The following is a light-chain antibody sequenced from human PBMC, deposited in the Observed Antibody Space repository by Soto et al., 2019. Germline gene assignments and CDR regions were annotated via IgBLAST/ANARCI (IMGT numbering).Light chain of an antibody. CDR3: QQYNNWPLIT. CDR1: QSLSNS. Sequence: EIVLTQSPGTLSLSPGERATLSCKASQSLSNSELAWYQQKPGQAPRLLIYGASTRATGIPARFSGSGSGTEFTLTISSLQSEDFAVYYCQQYNNWPLITFGQGTRLEIK. CDR2: GAS. V-gene: IGKV3-15*01. J-gene: IGKJ5*01.